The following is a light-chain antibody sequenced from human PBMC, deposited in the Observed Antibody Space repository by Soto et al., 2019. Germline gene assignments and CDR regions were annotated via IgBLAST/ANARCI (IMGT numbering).Light chain of an antibody. V-gene: IGLV2-23*02. CDR1: SSDVGNYEL. Sequence: QSVLTQPASVSGSPGQSITISCIGTSSDVGNYELVSWYQQLPGKAPKLIIYEVTKRPSGVPNRFSGSKSGNTASLAISGLLAEDEADYHCCSFAGGSTYVVFGGGTKLTGL. CDR3: CSFAGGSTYVV. J-gene: IGLJ2*01. CDR2: EVT.